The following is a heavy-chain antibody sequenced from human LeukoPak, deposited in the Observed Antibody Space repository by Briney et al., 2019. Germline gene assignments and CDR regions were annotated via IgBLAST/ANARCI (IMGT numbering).Heavy chain of an antibody. D-gene: IGHD3-3*01. CDR3: ASVESTIFGVAARYYYYMDV. J-gene: IGHJ6*03. CDR2: VFYTGST. Sequence: SETLSLTCTVSGGSISTYYWSWIRQPPGKGLEWIAYVFYTGSTNYNPSLTSRVTMSVDTPKNQFSLKLSSVTAADTAVYYCASVESTIFGVAARYYYYMDVWGKGTTVTVSS. CDR1: GGSISTYY. V-gene: IGHV4-59*01.